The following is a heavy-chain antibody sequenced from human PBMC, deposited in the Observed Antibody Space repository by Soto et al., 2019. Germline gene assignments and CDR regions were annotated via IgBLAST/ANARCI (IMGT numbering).Heavy chain of an antibody. V-gene: IGHV3-15*01. J-gene: IGHJ3*02. CDR2: IKSKTGGGTT. CDR1: GFTFSNAW. D-gene: IGHD3-3*01. Sequence: GGSLRLSCAASGFTFSNAWMSWVRQAPGKGLEWVGRIKSKTGGGTTDYAAPVKGRFTISRDDSKNTLYLQMNSLKTEDTAVYYCTTASPNTYYDFWSGYYSAGGAFDIWGQGTMVTVSS. CDR3: TTASPNTYYDFWSGYYSAGGAFDI.